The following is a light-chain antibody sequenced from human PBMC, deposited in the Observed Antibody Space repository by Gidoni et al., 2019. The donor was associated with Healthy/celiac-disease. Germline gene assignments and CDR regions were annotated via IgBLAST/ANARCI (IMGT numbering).Light chain of an antibody. V-gene: IGKV3-20*01. CDR1: QSVSSSY. CDR2: GAS. Sequence: LTPSPGTLSLSPGERATPSCRASQSVSSSYLAWYQQKPGQAPRLLIYGASSRATGIPDRFSGSGSGTDFTLTISRLEPEDFAVYYCQQYGSSPRTFGQGTKVEIK. CDR3: QQYGSSPRT. J-gene: IGKJ1*01.